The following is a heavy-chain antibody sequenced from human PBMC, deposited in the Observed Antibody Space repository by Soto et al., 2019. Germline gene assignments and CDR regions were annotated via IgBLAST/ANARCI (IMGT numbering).Heavy chain of an antibody. CDR3: ATSLI. J-gene: IGHJ4*02. Sequence: EVQLVESGGGLVQPGESLRLSCAASGFTFRTYWMNWVRQAPGKGLEWVANIKGDGSENYYVDPVKGRFTISRDNASNSLYLQMNGLRAEDTAVYYCATSLIRGQGALVTVSS. V-gene: IGHV3-7*01. CDR2: IKGDGSEN. D-gene: IGHD6-6*01. CDR1: GFTFRTYW.